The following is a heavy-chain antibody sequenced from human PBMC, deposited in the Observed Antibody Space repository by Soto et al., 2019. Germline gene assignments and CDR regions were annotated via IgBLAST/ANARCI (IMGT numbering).Heavy chain of an antibody. Sequence: QVQLQESGPGQVKPSETLSLTCTISGGSVSVYYWSWIRQSTGQGLEWIGYIYASGSPYYNPSLRSRVTISAYTSKNQISLKLTSPTAADTAVYYCARGVGSSPPQYWGRGTLVTVSS. D-gene: IGHD1-26*01. CDR1: GGSVSVYY. CDR2: IYASGSP. V-gene: IGHV4-59*02. J-gene: IGHJ4*02. CDR3: ARGVGSSPPQY.